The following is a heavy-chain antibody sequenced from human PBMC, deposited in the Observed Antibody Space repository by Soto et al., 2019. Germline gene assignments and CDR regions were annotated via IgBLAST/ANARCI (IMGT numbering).Heavy chain of an antibody. CDR2: IYYSGST. Sequence: QVQLQESGPGLVKPSETLSLTCTVSGGSVSSGSYYWSWIRQPPGKGLEWIGYIYYSGSTNYNPSLKSRVTISVDTSKNQFSLKLSSVTAADTAVYYCAGGRDSPSDWFDPWGQGTLVTVSS. CDR3: AGGRDSPSDWFDP. CDR1: GGSVSSGSYY. V-gene: IGHV4-61*01. J-gene: IGHJ5*02. D-gene: IGHD3-16*01.